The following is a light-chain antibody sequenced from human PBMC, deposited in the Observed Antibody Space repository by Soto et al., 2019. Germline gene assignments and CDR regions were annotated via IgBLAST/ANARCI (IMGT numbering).Light chain of an antibody. CDR2: AAS. J-gene: IGKJ1*01. CDR1: QTVDSNF. Sequence: DIVFTHSPATLSLSPVERVALSCRAIQTVDSNFLAWYQQKPGQAPRLLIYAASTRATGIPDRFSGSGSGTDFTLTIGRLDSEDFAVYYCLKYGSSPGWTFGPGTKVDIK. V-gene: IGKV3-20*01. CDR3: LKYGSSPGWT.